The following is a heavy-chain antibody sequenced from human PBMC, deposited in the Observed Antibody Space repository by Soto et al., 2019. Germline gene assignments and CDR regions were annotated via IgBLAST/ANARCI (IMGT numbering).Heavy chain of an antibody. D-gene: IGHD2-21*01. CDR3: AKSLLFVDHGYMDV. J-gene: IGHJ6*03. CDR1: GGSFTSYS. CDR2: IITIQGKA. Sequence: QVQLVQSGAELKKPGSSVKVSCEASGGSFTSYSFTWVRQAPGQGLEWMGRIITIQGKANYALMFQDRVTIPADRSTRTVYMELRSLRPEDTAVYFCAKSLLFVDHGYMDVWGKGTTVTVSS. V-gene: IGHV1-69*02.